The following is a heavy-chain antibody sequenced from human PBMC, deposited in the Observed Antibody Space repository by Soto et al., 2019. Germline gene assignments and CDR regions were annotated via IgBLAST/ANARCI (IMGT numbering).Heavy chain of an antibody. J-gene: IGHJ5*02. CDR1: GFTFSSCS. D-gene: IGHD6-13*01. CDR2: ISSSSSYI. CDR3: ARDPVRIAAAGTWFDP. V-gene: IGHV3-21*01. Sequence: PGGSLRLSCAASGFTFSSCSMNWVRQAPGKGLEWVSSISSSSSYIYYADSVKGRFTISRDNAKNSLYLQMNSLRAEDTAVYYCARDPVRIAAAGTWFDPWGQGTLVTVSS.